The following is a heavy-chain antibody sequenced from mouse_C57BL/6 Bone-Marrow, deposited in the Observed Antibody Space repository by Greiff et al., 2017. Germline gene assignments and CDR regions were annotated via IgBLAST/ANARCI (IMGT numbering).Heavy chain of an antibody. CDR2: INPSSGYT. CDR3: AREAQAPCPYYAMDY. J-gene: IGHJ4*01. Sequence: QVQLQQSGAELARPGASVKLSCKASGYPFTSYTMHWVKQRPGQGLEWIGYINPSSGYTKYNQKFKDKATLTADKSSSTAYMQLSSLTSEVSAVYYFAREAQAPCPYYAMDYWGQGTSVTVSS. CDR1: GYPFTSYT. V-gene: IGHV1-4*01. D-gene: IGHD3-2*02.